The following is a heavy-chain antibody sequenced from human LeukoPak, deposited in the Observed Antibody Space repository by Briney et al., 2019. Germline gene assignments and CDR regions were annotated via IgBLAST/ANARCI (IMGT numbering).Heavy chain of an antibody. CDR3: ARVRIYSNYYYYYMDV. Sequence: GGSLRLSCAASGFTVSSNYMSWVRQAPGKGLEWVSVIYSGGSTYYADSVKGRFTISRDNSKNTLYLQMNSLRAEDTAVYYCARVRIYSNYYYYYMDVWGKGTTVTVSS. CDR1: GFTVSSNY. D-gene: IGHD4-11*01. J-gene: IGHJ6*03. V-gene: IGHV3-66*02. CDR2: IYSGGST.